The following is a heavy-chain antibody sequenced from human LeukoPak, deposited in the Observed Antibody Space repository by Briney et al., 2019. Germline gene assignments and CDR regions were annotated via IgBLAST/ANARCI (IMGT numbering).Heavy chain of an antibody. V-gene: IGHV4-34*01. CDR2: INHSGST. Sequence: PSETLSLTCTVSGGSISSYYWSWIRQPPGKGLEWIGEINHSGSTNYNPSLKSRVTISVDTSKNQFSLKLSSVTAADTAVYYCARVRLGYCSSTSCYYDRYYYYGMDVWGQGTTVTVSS. CDR3: ARVRLGYCSSTSCYYDRYYYYGMDV. J-gene: IGHJ6*02. D-gene: IGHD2-2*03. CDR1: GGSISSYY.